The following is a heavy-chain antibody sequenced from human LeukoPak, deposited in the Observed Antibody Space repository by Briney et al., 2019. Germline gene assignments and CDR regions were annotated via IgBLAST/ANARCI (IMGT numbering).Heavy chain of an antibody. V-gene: IGHV3-23*01. CDR3: AKDHGGIPDY. Sequence: GGSLRLSCAASGFAFSAFDMSWVRQTPGKGLEWVAAIGASGASTYYADAVKGRLTISRDNSKNTLYLHMNSLRAEDTAVYYCAKDHGGIPDYWGQGTVVTVSS. D-gene: IGHD2-2*02. J-gene: IGHJ4*02. CDR1: GFAFSAFD. CDR2: IGASGAST.